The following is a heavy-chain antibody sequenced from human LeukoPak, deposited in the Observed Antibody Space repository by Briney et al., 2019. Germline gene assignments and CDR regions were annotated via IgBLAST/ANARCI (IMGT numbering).Heavy chain of an antibody. J-gene: IGHJ4*02. CDR1: GGSFSGYY. V-gene: IGHV4-34*01. Sequence: SETLSLTCAVYGGSFSGYYWSWIRQPPGKGLEWIGEINPSGSTNYNPSLKSRVTISVDTSKNQFSLKLSSVSVADTAVYYCARRPRNSGTDDGPSGLDYWGQGTLVTVSS. CDR3: ARRPRNSGTDDGPSGLDY. D-gene: IGHD1-26*01. CDR2: INPSGST.